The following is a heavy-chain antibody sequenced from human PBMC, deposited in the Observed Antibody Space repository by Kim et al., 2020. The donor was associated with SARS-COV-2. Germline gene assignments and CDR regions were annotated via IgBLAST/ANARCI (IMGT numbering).Heavy chain of an antibody. V-gene: IGHV4-4*07. CDR1: GDSMSNNY. CDR3: ARGPQWEQPLDS. D-gene: IGHD1-26*01. CDR2: IYTGGTS. Sequence: SETLSLTCTVFGDSMSNNYCSWIRQPAGKGLEWIGLIYTGGTSIYNPSLKSRVTMSMDTSKKQFTLTLTSVTASDTALYYCARGPQWEQPLDSLGQGILV. J-gene: IGHJ4*02.